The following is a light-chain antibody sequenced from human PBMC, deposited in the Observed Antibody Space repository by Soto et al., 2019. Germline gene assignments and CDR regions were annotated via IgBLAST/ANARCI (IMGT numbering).Light chain of an antibody. J-gene: IGKJ5*01. Sequence: DIHMTQSPSSLSASLGDRVSITCRASHSIGNYLNWYQQKPGKAPKLLIYAASRLQPGVPSRFSGSGSGTDFTLTTTTLQPEDFATYFCQQSNIMATFGQGTRLEI. CDR3: QQSNIMAT. CDR2: AAS. V-gene: IGKV1-39*01. CDR1: HSIGNY.